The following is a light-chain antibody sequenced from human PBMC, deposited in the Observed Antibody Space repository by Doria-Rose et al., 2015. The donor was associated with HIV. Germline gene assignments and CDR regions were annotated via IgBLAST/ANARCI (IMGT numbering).Light chain of an antibody. J-gene: IGLJ3*02. CDR1: STDVGGYNY. CDR2: DVS. CDR3: SSYTTSSTLV. V-gene: IGLV2-14*03. Sequence: IIISCTGTSTDVGGYNYVSWYQQHPGKAPKLMIYDVSNRPSGVSNRFSGSKSGNTASLTISGLQAEDEADYYCSSYTTSSTLVLGGGTKLTVL.